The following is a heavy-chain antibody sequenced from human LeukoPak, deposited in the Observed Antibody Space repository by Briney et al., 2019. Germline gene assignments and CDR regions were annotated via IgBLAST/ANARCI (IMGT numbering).Heavy chain of an antibody. Sequence: SETLSLTCTVSGGSISSFYWSWIRQPPGKRLEWIGYIYATGSTNYNPSLRSRVTISVDTSKNQFSLKLTSVTAADTAVYYCARAPECSGGWSIVSSGHGNLVTVSS. CDR2: IYATGST. V-gene: IGHV4-59*01. CDR3: ARAPECSGGWSIVS. CDR1: GGSISSFY. D-gene: IGHD3-16*01. J-gene: IGHJ5*01.